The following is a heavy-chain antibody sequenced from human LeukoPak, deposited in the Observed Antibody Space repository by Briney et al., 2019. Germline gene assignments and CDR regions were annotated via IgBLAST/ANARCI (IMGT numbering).Heavy chain of an antibody. Sequence: GGSLRLSCAASGFTFYDYAMHWVRQAPGKGLEWGSGISWNSGSIGYADSVKGRFTISRDNAKHSLYLQMNSLRAEATALYYCAKGGAVAHNWFDPWGQGTLVTVSS. D-gene: IGHD6-19*01. V-gene: IGHV3-9*01. J-gene: IGHJ5*02. CDR3: AKGGAVAHNWFDP. CDR1: GFTFYDYA. CDR2: ISWNSGSI.